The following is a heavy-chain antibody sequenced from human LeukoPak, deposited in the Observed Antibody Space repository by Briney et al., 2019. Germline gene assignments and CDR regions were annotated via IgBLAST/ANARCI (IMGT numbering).Heavy chain of an antibody. CDR3: ARVRPWVFDY. CDR2: IYIGDNP. Sequence: PGGSLRLSCAASGLTVSSSYMSWVRQAPGKGLERVSIIYIGDNPHYADSVKGRFTISRHNSKNTLYLQMNNLRPGDTAVYYCARVRPWVFDYWGQGTLVTVSS. V-gene: IGHV3-53*04. J-gene: IGHJ4*02. CDR1: GLTVSSSY.